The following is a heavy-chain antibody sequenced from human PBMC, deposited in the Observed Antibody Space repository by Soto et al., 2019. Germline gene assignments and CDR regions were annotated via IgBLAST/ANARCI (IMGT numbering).Heavy chain of an antibody. V-gene: IGHV3-30*18. CDR2: ISYDGSNK. D-gene: IGHD5-12*01. CDR3: AKDVEMATIRYFDY. J-gene: IGHJ4*02. CDR1: EFTFSSYG. Sequence: QVQLVESGGGVVQPGRSLRLSCAASEFTFSSYGMHWVRQAPGKGLEWVAVISYDGSNKYYADSVKGRFTISRDNSKNTLYLQMNSLRAEDTAVYYCAKDVEMATIRYFDYWGQGTLVTVSS.